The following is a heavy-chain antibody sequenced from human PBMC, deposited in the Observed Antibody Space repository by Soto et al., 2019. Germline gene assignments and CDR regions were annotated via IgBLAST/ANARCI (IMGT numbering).Heavy chain of an antibody. CDR3: ARDLGDSSSSKGYYYYYCGMDV. Sequence: SEKISSKASGGTFSSYTISWVRQAPGQGLEWMGGIIPIFGTANYAQKFQGRVTITADKSTSTAYMELSSLRSEDTAVYYCARDLGDSSSSKGYYYYYCGMDVWGQGTTVTVSS. CDR2: IIPIFGTA. D-gene: IGHD6-6*01. J-gene: IGHJ6*02. CDR1: GGTFSSYT. V-gene: IGHV1-69*06.